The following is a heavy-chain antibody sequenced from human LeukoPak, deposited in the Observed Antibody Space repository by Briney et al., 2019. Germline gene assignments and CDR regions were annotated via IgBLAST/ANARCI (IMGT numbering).Heavy chain of an antibody. Sequence: SETLSLTCTVSGGSISSYYWSWIRQPPGKGLEWIGRIYTSGSTNYNPSLKSRVTISVDTSKNQFSLKLSSVTAADTAVYYCASTPAIVVVVAATYFDYWDQGTLVTVSS. J-gene: IGHJ4*02. CDR2: IYTSGST. D-gene: IGHD2-15*01. CDR1: GGSISSYY. V-gene: IGHV4-4*08. CDR3: ASTPAIVVVVAATYFDY.